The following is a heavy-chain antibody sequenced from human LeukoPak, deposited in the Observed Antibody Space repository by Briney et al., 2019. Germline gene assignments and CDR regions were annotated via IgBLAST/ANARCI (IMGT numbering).Heavy chain of an antibody. CDR2: MNPNSGNT. V-gene: IGHV1-8*01. CDR1: GYTFTSYD. D-gene: IGHD1-7*01. CDR3: ARANNWNYALGY. Sequence: ASVKVSCKASGYTFTSYDINWVRQATGQGLEWMGWMNPNSGNTGYAQKFQGRVTMTTDTSTSTAYMELRSLRSDDTAMYYCARANNWNYALGYWGQGTLVTVSS. J-gene: IGHJ4*02.